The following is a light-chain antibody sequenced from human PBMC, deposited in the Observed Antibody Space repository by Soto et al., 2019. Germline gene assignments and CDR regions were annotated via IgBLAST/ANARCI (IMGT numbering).Light chain of an antibody. CDR3: SSYTSSSTRV. J-gene: IGLJ1*01. CDR2: DVT. Sequence: QSVLTQPASVSGSPGQSIAISCTGTSSDVGDYNSVSWYQQHPGKAPKLMIYDVTNRPSGASNRFSGSKSGNTASLTISGLQAEDEADYYCSSYTSSSTRVFGTGTKVTVL. V-gene: IGLV2-14*01. CDR1: SSDVGDYNS.